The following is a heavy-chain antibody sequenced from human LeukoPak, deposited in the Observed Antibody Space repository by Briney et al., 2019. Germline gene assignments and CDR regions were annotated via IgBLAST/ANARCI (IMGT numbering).Heavy chain of an antibody. D-gene: IGHD6-13*01. Sequence: GGSLRLSCAASGFTVSSNYMSWVRQAPGKGLEWVSVIDISGGTYYAASVKGRVTISRDNSKNTLYLQMNSLRAEDTAVYYCARGGSSWYLSWFDPWGQGTLVTVSS. CDR3: ARGGSSWYLSWFDP. J-gene: IGHJ5*02. CDR2: IDISGGT. CDR1: GFTVSSNY. V-gene: IGHV3-66*01.